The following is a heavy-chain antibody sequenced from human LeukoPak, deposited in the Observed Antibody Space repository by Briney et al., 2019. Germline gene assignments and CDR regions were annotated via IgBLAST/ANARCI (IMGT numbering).Heavy chain of an antibody. D-gene: IGHD1-26*01. CDR2: ISSSSSYI. Sequence: PGGSLRLSCAGSGFTFSSYSMNWVRQARGKGLEGVASISSSSSYIYYADSVKGRFTISRDNAKNSLYLQMNSLRAEDTAVYYCARDRGQKGGATGYWGQGTLVTVSS. CDR1: GFTFSSYS. J-gene: IGHJ4*02. V-gene: IGHV3-21*06. CDR3: ARDRGQKGGATGY.